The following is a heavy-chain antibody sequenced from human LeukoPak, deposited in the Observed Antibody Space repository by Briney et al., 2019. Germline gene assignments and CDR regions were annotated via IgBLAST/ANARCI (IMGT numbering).Heavy chain of an antibody. CDR1: GGTFSSYA. J-gene: IGHJ5*02. V-gene: IGHV1-69*05. Sequence: SVKVSCKASGGTFSSYAISWVRQAPGQGLEWMGGIILIFGTANYAQKFQGRVTITTDESTSTAYMELSSLRSEDTAVYYCARLQRGSSTSWGGDWLDPWGQGTLVTVSS. D-gene: IGHD2-2*01. CDR2: IILIFGTA. CDR3: ARLQRGSSTSWGGDWLDP.